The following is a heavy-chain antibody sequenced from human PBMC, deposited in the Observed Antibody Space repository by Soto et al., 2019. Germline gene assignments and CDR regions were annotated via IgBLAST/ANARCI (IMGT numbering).Heavy chain of an antibody. CDR2: ISGSGGST. V-gene: IGHV3-23*01. Sequence: EVQLLESGGGLVQPGGSLRLSCAASGFTFNSYAMSWVRRAPGKGLEWVSAISGSGGSTYYADSVKGRLTISRDNSKNKLYLQMNSLRAEDTAVYYCAKRGYCSSTSCYVDYYYYGMDVWGQGTTVTVSS. CDR3: AKRGYCSSTSCYVDYYYYGMDV. J-gene: IGHJ6*02. CDR1: GFTFNSYA. D-gene: IGHD2-2*01.